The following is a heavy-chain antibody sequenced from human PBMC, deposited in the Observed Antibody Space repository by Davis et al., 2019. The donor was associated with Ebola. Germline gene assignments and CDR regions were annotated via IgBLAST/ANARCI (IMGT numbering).Heavy chain of an antibody. CDR1: GGSFSGYY. D-gene: IGHD6-13*01. CDR3: ARGRGYSSSWSFYYYGMDV. CDR2: IYHSGST. V-gene: IGHV4-34*01. J-gene: IGHJ6*02. Sequence: SETLSLTCAVYGGSFSGYYWSWIRQPPGKGLEWIGEIYHSGSTNYNPSLKSRVTISVDTSKNQFSLKLSSVTAADTAVYYCARGRGYSSSWSFYYYGMDVWGQGTTVTVSS.